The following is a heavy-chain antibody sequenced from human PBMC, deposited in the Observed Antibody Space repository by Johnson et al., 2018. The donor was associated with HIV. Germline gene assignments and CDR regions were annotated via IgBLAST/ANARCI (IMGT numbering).Heavy chain of an antibody. CDR2: ISGSGRAT. D-gene: IGHD6-13*01. J-gene: IGHJ3*01. Sequence: VQLVESGGGLVQPGGSLRLSCEASGFAFSSYPMSWIRQGPGRGLEWISYISGSGRATYYADSVQGRFSISRDNAKNSLYLQMNSLRAEDTAVYYCARVGIAATDAVDLWGQGTRVTVSS. CDR3: ARVGIAATDAVDL. CDR1: GFAFSSYP. V-gene: IGHV3-48*04.